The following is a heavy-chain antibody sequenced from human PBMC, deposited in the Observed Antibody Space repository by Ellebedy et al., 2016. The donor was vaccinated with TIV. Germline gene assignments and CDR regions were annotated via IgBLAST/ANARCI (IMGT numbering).Heavy chain of an antibody. Sequence: PGGSLRLSCAASGFIFSSYTLNWVRQAPGKGLEWVSSISTSSSYIYYADSVKGRFTISRDNAENSLFLQMNSLRVEDKDVYYCARKVPAPTTVPPKWYIDLWGRGTLVTVSS. CDR3: ARKVPAPTTVPPKWYIDL. V-gene: IGHV3-21*01. D-gene: IGHD4-17*01. CDR2: ISTSSSYI. J-gene: IGHJ2*01. CDR1: GFIFSSYT.